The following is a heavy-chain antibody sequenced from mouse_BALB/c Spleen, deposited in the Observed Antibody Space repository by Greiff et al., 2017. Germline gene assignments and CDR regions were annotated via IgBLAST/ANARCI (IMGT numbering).Heavy chain of an antibody. J-gene: IGHJ3*01. Sequence: EVKVVESGGGLVKPGGSLKLSCAASGFTFSDYYMYWVRQTPEKRLEWVATISDGGSYTYYPDSVKGRFTISRDNAKNNLYLQMSSLKSEDTAMYYCAREGVRAWFAYWGQGTLVTVSA. V-gene: IGHV5-4*02. D-gene: IGHD2-14*01. CDR2: ISDGGSYT. CDR1: GFTFSDYY. CDR3: AREGVRAWFAY.